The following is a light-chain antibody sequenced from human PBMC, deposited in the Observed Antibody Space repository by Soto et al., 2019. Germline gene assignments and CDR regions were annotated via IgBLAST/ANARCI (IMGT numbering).Light chain of an antibody. CDR1: QSVSSN. V-gene: IGKV3-15*01. J-gene: IGKJ1*01. CDR3: QQYNNWPRT. CDR2: GAS. Sequence: EIVMTQSPATLSVSPGERATLSCRASQSVSSNLAWYQQKPGQAPRLLIYGASTRATGIPARFSGSGSGTEFNLTISSLQSEEFAVYYCQQYNNWPRTFGQGTKVDIK.